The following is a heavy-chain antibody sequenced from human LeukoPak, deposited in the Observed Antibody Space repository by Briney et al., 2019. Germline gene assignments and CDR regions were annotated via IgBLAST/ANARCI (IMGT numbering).Heavy chain of an antibody. Sequence: GGSPRLSCAASGFTFSNAWMSWVRQAPGKGPEWVSAISGSGGSTYYADSVKGRFTISRDNSKNTLYLQMNSLRAEDTAVYYCAKSGSGWDYYFDYWGQGTLVTVSS. V-gene: IGHV3-23*01. CDR1: GFTFSNAW. J-gene: IGHJ4*02. CDR2: ISGSGGST. CDR3: AKSGSGWDYYFDY. D-gene: IGHD6-19*01.